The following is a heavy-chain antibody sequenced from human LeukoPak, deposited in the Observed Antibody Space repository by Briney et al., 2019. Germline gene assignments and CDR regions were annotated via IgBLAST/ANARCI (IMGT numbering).Heavy chain of an antibody. D-gene: IGHD3-3*01. CDR3: ARGPRYDFWSGYSPRKYFDYYYYYYMDV. CDR1: GGSISSGDYY. J-gene: IGHJ6*03. Sequence: PSQTLSLTCTVSGGSISSGDYYWSWIRQPPGKGLEWIGYIYYSGSTYYNPSLKSRVTISVDTSKNQFSLKLSSVTAADTAVYYCARGPRYDFWSGYSPRKYFDYYYYYYMDVWGKGTTVTVSS. CDR2: IYYSGST. V-gene: IGHV4-30-4*08.